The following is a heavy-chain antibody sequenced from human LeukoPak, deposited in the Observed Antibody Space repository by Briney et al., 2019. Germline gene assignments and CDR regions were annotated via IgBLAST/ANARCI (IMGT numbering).Heavy chain of an antibody. CDR2: IYYSGST. CDR3: ARQMYYYDSSGYYPDP. V-gene: IGHV4-39*01. J-gene: IGHJ5*02. D-gene: IGHD3-22*01. CDR1: GGSISSSSYY. Sequence: SETLSLTCTVSGGSISSSSYYWGWIRQPPGKGLEWVGSIYYSGSTYYNPSLKSRVTISVDTSKNQFSLKLSSVTAADTAVYYCARQMYYYDSSGYYPDPWGQGTLVTVSS.